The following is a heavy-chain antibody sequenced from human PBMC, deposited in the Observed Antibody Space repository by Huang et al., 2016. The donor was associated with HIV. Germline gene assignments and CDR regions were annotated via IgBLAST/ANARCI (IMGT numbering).Heavy chain of an antibody. J-gene: IGHJ4*03. CDR3: AREGQNWLGKPFGALAF. CDR2: IIPRFGLT. D-gene: IGHD3-16*01. V-gene: IGHV1-69*10. CDR1: GVSFSDYA. Sequence: QAQLVQSGAAVMKPGSSVRVSCKASGVSFSDYAFSWVRRAPGQGLAWMGGIIPRFGLTNDAPRLKGRVTISADKSSNTVYLELTSLRSGDTAVYYCAREGQNWLGKPFGALAFWGQGTEVIVSS.